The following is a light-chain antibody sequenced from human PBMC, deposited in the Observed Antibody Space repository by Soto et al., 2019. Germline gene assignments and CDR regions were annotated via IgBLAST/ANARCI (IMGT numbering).Light chain of an antibody. CDR2: DAS. V-gene: IGKV1-5*01. CDR1: QSSSRR. Sequence: DIQMTQSPSTLSASVGDRVTITCRVSQSSSRRLAWYQQKPGKAPKLLIYDASTLEGGVPSRFSGSGSGTDFTLTIAGLQPDDFATYYCQQYHSWAFGQGTKV. J-gene: IGKJ1*01. CDR3: QQYHSWA.